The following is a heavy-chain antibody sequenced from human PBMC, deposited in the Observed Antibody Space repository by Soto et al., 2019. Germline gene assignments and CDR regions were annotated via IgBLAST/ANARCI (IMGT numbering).Heavy chain of an antibody. J-gene: IGHJ3*02. D-gene: IGHD3-3*01. V-gene: IGHV1-2*02. CDR1: GYPVTAYY. CDR3: ARGGGVGVAGSAAFDM. Sequence: QLHLVQSGAVVKKPGASVTVSCSASGYPVTAYYMHWVRQAPGRGLEWMGGINPATGAAKYTQTFQGRVTMARGPSTSRGFRELRGLTSGDTAVFYCARGGGVGVAGSAAFDMWGQGTLVTVSS. CDR2: INPATGAA.